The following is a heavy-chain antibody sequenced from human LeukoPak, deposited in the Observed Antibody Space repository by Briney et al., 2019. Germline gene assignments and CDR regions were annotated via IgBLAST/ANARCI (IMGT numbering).Heavy chain of an antibody. J-gene: IGHJ5*02. CDR2: INHSGST. CDR1: GGSFSGYY. Sequence: KPSETLSLTCAVYGGSFSGYYWSWIRQPPGKGLEWIGEINHSGSTNYNPSLKSRVTISVDTSKNQFSLKLSSVTAADTAVYYCARYSNYGGWFDPWGQGTLVTVSS. CDR3: ARYSNYGGWFDP. D-gene: IGHD4-11*01. V-gene: IGHV4-34*01.